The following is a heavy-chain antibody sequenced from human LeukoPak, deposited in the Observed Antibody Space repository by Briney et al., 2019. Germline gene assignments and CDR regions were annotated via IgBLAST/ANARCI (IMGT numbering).Heavy chain of an antibody. CDR2: ISTSGAST. V-gene: IGHV3-48*03. CDR1: GFTFSDFE. J-gene: IGHJ4*02. CDR3: ARERGYNYGYSGYYDQ. D-gene: IGHD5-18*01. Sequence: GGSLRLSCAASGFTFSDFETNWVRQAPGKGLEWISYISTSGASTYYADSVKGRFTVSRDNAKNSMFLRMDTLRADDTAVYYCARERGYNYGYSGYYDQWGQGILVTVSS.